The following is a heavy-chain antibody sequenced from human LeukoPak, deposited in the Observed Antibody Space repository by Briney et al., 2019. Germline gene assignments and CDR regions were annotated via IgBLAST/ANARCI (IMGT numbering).Heavy chain of an antibody. Sequence: GGSLRLSCAASGFTFDDYAMHWVRQAPGKGLEWVSGINWNSGNIGYADSVKGRFTISRDNAENSLYLQMNSLRAEDTALYYCAKDTSAGYSNSWSDYWGQGTLVTVSS. D-gene: IGHD6-13*01. CDR2: INWNSGNI. CDR3: AKDTSAGYSNSWSDY. V-gene: IGHV3-9*01. J-gene: IGHJ4*02. CDR1: GFTFDDYA.